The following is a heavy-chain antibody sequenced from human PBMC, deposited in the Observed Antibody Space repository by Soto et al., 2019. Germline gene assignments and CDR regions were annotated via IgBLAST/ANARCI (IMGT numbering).Heavy chain of an antibody. CDR2: INADGSGT. CDR3: ARPGCGGGTCYSS. D-gene: IGHD2-15*01. Sequence: EVQVMVESGGGLVQPGGSLRLSCVASGFSFTNSWMSWVRQIPGKGLEWVATINADGSGTHPVDSAEGRLSVSRDNSKASLYLQMNSLRPEDTAVYYCARPGCGGGTCYSSWGQGTQVTVSS. J-gene: IGHJ4*02. V-gene: IGHV3-7*03. CDR1: GFSFTNSW.